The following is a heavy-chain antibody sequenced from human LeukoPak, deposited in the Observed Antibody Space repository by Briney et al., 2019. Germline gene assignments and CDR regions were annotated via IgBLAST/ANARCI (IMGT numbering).Heavy chain of an antibody. D-gene: IGHD2-15*01. V-gene: IGHV1-69*04. J-gene: IGHJ4*02. CDR1: GGTFSSYA. Sequence: SVKVSFKASGGTFSSYAISWVRQAPGQGLAWMGRIIPILGIANYAQKFQGRVTITADKSTSTAYMELSSLRSEDTAVYYCARAARLVVVAASQPYYFDYWGQGTLVTVSS. CDR3: ARAARLVVVAASQPYYFDY. CDR2: IIPILGIA.